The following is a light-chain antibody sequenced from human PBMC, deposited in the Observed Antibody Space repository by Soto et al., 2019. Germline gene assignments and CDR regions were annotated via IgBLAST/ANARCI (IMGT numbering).Light chain of an antibody. CDR3: QQYGSSRWT. CDR1: QSVSSY. V-gene: IGKV3-15*01. Sequence: EIVMTQSPATLSLSPGERATLSCRASQSVSSYLAWYQQKPGQAPRLLIYGASTRETGIPARFSGSGAGTECTLTISRLQPEDFAVYYCQQYGSSRWTFGQGTKVDIK. CDR2: GAS. J-gene: IGKJ1*01.